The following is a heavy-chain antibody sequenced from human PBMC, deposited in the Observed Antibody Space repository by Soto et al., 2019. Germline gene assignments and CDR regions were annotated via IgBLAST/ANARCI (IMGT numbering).Heavy chain of an antibody. CDR1: GFTFSSYA. V-gene: IGHV3-23*01. CDR2: ISGSGGST. J-gene: IGHJ4*02. D-gene: IGHD6-13*01. CDR3: AKDRLGRIAAAGTQQELGY. Sequence: WGSLRLSCAASGFTFSSYAIIFFRHSPFKWLEWVSAISGSGGSTYYADSVKGRFTISRDNSKNTLYLQMNSLRAEDTAVYYCAKDRLGRIAAAGTQQELGYWGQGTLVTVSS.